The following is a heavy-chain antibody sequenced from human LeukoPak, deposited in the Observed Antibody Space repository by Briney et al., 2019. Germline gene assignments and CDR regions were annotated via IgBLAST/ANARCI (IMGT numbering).Heavy chain of an antibody. CDR2: ISSSGSTI. Sequence: GGSLRLSCAASGFTFSDYYISWIRQAPGKGLEWVSYISSSGSTIYYADSVKGRFTISRDNAKNSLYLQMNSLRAEDTAVYYCARVRGYCSSTSCPYYFDYWGQGTLVTVSS. J-gene: IGHJ4*02. CDR1: GFTFSDYY. D-gene: IGHD2-2*01. CDR3: ARVRGYCSSTSCPYYFDY. V-gene: IGHV3-11*04.